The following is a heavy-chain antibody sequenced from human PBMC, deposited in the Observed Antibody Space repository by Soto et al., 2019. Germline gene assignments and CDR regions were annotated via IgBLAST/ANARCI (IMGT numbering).Heavy chain of an antibody. D-gene: IGHD1-20*01. CDR1: GYTFTIYY. CDR3: ARVVNNWNDVDY. CDR2: INPSGGST. J-gene: IGHJ4*02. V-gene: IGHV1-46*01. Sequence: ASVKVSCKASGYTFTIYYMHWVRQAPGQGLEWMGIINPSGGSTSYAQKFQGRVTRTRDTSTSSVYTELSSLRSENTAVYYCARVVNNWNDVDYWGQGTLVTVSS.